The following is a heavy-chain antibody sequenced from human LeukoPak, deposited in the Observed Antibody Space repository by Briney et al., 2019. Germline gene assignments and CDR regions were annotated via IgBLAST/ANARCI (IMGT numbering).Heavy chain of an antibody. CDR1: GYTFTGYY. J-gene: IGHJ4*02. CDR3: ARGPTSPSSYYDFWSGYYATHPFDY. V-gene: IGHV1-2*02. Sequence: ASVKVSCKASGYTFTGYYMHWVRQAPGQGLEWMGWINPNSGGTNYAQQFQGRVTMTRDTSITTAYMELSRLRSDDTAVYYCARGPTSPSSYYDFWSGYYATHPFDYWGQGTLVTVSS. CDR2: INPNSGGT. D-gene: IGHD3-3*01.